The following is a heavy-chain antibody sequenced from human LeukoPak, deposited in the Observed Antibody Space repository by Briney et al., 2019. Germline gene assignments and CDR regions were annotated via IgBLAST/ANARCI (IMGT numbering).Heavy chain of an antibody. V-gene: IGHV3-30*04. J-gene: IGHJ2*01. CDR3: ARDNCSGGSCYTNYWYFDL. CDR2: ISYDGSNK. D-gene: IGHD2-15*01. CDR1: GFTFSSYA. Sequence: HPGGSLRLSCAASGFTFSSYAMHWVRQAPGKGLEWVAVISYDGSNKYYADSVKGRFTISRDNAKNSLYLQMNSLRAEDTAVYYCARDNCSGGSCYTNYWYFDLWGRGTLVTVSS.